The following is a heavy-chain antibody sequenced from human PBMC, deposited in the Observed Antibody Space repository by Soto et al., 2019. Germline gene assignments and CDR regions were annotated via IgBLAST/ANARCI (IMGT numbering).Heavy chain of an antibody. V-gene: IGHV1-69*08. CDR2: IIPILGIA. J-gene: IGHJ4*02. D-gene: IGHD3-10*01. CDR3: ARDGDYYGSGSYFDY. Sequence: QVQLVQSGAEVKKPGSSVKVSCKASGGTFSSYTISWVRQAPGQGLEWMGRIIPILGIANYAQKFQGRVTSTADKSTSTAYMELSSLRSEDTAVYYCARDGDYYGSGSYFDYWGQGTLVTVSS. CDR1: GGTFSSYT.